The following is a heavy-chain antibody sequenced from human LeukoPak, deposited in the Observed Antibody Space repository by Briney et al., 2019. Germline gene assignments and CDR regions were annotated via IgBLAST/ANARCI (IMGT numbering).Heavy chain of an antibody. J-gene: IGHJ4*02. V-gene: IGHV1-24*01. D-gene: IGHD1-14*01. CDR2: FDAENDET. Sequence: ASVKVSCKVSEYTVTELSFHWVRQAPGEGLEWMGGFDAENDETIYAQKFQGRVTVTQDTSTDTAYMELSSLRSEDTAVYYCATEKAWNHGGFDYWGQGTPVIISS. CDR3: ATEKAWNHGGFDY. CDR1: EYTVTELS.